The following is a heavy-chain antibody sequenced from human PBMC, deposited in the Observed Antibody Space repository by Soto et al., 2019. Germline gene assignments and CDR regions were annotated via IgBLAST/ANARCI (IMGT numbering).Heavy chain of an antibody. CDR2: IYHSGST. CDR3: AXYGSGKGFYYYYYGMDV. CDR1: GGSISSSNW. J-gene: IGHJ6*02. Sequence: SETLSLTWAVSGGSISSSNWWSWVRQPPGKGLEWIGEIYHSGSTNYNPSLKSRVTISVDKSKNQFSLKLSSVTAADTAVYYCAXYGSGKGFYYYYYGMDVWGQGTTVTVSS. D-gene: IGHD3-10*01. V-gene: IGHV4-4*02.